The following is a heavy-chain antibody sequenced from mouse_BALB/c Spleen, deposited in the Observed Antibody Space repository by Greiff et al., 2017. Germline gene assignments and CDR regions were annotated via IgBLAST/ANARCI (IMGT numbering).Heavy chain of an antibody. CDR3: ARGNSFVDY. J-gene: IGHJ2*01. V-gene: IGHV1-80*01. Sequence: QVHVKQSGAELVRPGSSVKISCKASGYAFSSYWMNWVKQRPGQGLEWIGQIYPGDGDTNYNGKFKGKATLTADKSSSTAYMQLSSLTSEDSAVYFCARGNSFVDYWGQGTTLTVSS. CDR2: IYPGDGDT. CDR1: GYAFSSYW. D-gene: IGHD1-2*01.